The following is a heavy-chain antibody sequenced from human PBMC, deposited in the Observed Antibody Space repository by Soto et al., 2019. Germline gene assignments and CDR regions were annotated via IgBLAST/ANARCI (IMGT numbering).Heavy chain of an antibody. J-gene: IGHJ6*02. D-gene: IGHD2-21*02. Sequence: GGSLRLSCNASGFTVSSSYMSWVRQAPGMGLEWVTVIESGGTAHYADSVKGRFTISRDNPNNIIYLQLHTLRAEDTAVYYCAKDLGPLKLLNYVFYGLDVWGQGTTVTVSS. V-gene: IGHV3-53*01. CDR3: AKDLGPLKLLNYVFYGLDV. CDR1: GFTVSSSY. CDR2: IESGGTA.